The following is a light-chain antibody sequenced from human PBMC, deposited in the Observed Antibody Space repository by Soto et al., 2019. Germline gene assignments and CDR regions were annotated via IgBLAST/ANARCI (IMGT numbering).Light chain of an antibody. V-gene: IGKV3-15*01. J-gene: IGKJ1*01. Sequence: EIVMTQSPATLSVSPGERATLSCRTSQSVSGNLAWYQQKPGQAPRLLIYVASTRATGIPARFSGGGSGTEFTLTISSLQTEDFAVYYCQQYNNWPPTFGQGTKVEI. CDR2: VAS. CDR1: QSVSGN. CDR3: QQYNNWPPT.